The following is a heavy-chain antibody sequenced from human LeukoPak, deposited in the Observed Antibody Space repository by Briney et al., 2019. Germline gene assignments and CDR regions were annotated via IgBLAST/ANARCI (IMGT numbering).Heavy chain of an antibody. D-gene: IGHD3-3*01. CDR3: ARVVGEVDFDY. V-gene: IGHV1-18*01. CDR1: GYTFTNYG. Sequence: ASVKASCKASGYTFTNYGISWVRQAPGQGLEWMGWISAYNGNTNYAQKVQGRVTMTTDTSTSTAYMELRSLRSDDTAVYYCARVVGEVDFDYWGQGTLVTVSS. J-gene: IGHJ4*02. CDR2: ISAYNGNT.